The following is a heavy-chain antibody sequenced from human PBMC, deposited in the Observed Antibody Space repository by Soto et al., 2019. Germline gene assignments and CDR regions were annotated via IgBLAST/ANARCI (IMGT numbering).Heavy chain of an antibody. CDR3: ARDSGAAYFDY. D-gene: IGHD1-26*01. Sequence: SETLSLTCTVSGGSISSGGYYWSWIRQHPGKGLEWIGYIYYSGSTYYNPSLKSRVTISVDTSKSQFSLKVSSVTAADTAVYYCARDSGAAYFDYWGQGILVTVSS. CDR1: GGSISSGGYY. J-gene: IGHJ4*02. V-gene: IGHV4-31*03. CDR2: IYYSGST.